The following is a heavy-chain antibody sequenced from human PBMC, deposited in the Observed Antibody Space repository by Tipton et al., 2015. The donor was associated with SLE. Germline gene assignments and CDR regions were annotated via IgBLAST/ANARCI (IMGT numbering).Heavy chain of an antibody. V-gene: IGHV4-59*11. Sequence: TLSLTCTVSGGSISSHYWSWIRQPPGKGLEWIGDIYYSGSTNYNPSLKSRVTISVDTSKNQFSLKLSSVTAADTAVYYCAGQDHSGSPWYYFDYWGQGTLVTVSS. J-gene: IGHJ4*02. CDR3: AGQDHSGSPWYYFDY. CDR2: IYYSGST. CDR1: GGSISSHY. D-gene: IGHD1-26*01.